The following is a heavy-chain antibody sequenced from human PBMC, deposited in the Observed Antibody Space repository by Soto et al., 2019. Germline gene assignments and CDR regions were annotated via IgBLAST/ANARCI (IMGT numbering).Heavy chain of an antibody. CDR1: GVSIIGYS. Sequence: RVACGVGGVSIIGYSLNWVRKAQGKGLEWVSYMSSRSLTIYYTDSVKGRFTISRDNAKNSLYLQMNSLRDEATAVYYCARGGSSSDNGMDVWGQGTTVTVSS. J-gene: IGHJ6*02. CDR2: MSSRSLTI. V-gene: IGHV3-48*02. D-gene: IGHD6-6*01. CDR3: ARGGSSSDNGMDV.